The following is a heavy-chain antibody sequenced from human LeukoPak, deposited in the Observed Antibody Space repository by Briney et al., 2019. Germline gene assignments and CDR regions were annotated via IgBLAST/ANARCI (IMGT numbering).Heavy chain of an antibody. CDR1: GGSISSGDYY. V-gene: IGHV4-30-4*08. J-gene: IGHJ4*02. Sequence: SETLSLTCTVSGGSISSGDYYWSWIRQPPGKGLEWIGYIYYSGSTYYNPSLKSRVTISVDTFKNQFSLKLSSVTAADTAVYYCARARDSGYYYDSSGYYYFDYWGQGTLVTVSS. CDR2: IYYSGST. CDR3: ARARDSGYYYDSSGYYYFDY. D-gene: IGHD3-22*01.